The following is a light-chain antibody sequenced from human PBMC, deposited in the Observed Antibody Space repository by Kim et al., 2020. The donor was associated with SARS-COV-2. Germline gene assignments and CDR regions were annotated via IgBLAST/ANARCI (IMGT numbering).Light chain of an antibody. J-gene: IGKJ4*01. V-gene: IGKV3-15*01. CDR2: DAS. CDR3: QQYNTWPALT. Sequence: EIVMTQSPATLPVSPGERATLSCRASQSVTSNLAWYQQKPGQAPRLLIFDASTRATGIPVRFSGSGSGTEFSLTIASLQSEDFAVYYCQQYNTWPALTFGGGTKVDIK. CDR1: QSVTSN.